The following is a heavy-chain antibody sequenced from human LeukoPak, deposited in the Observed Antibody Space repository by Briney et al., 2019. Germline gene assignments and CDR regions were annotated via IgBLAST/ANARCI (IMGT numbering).Heavy chain of an antibody. V-gene: IGHV4-31*03. D-gene: IGHD4-11*01. Sequence: SETLSLTCTVFGGSISSGGYYWSWIRQHPGKGLEWIGYIYYSGSTYYNPSLKSRVTISVDTSKNQFSLKLSSVTAADTGVYYCARVGGRGYSNVFDYWGQGTLVTVSS. CDR1: GGSISSGGYY. CDR3: ARVGGRGYSNVFDY. CDR2: IYYSGST. J-gene: IGHJ4*02.